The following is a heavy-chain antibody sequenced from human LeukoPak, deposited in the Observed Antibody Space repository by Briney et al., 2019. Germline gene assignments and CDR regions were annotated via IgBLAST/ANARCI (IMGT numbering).Heavy chain of an antibody. V-gene: IGHV1-2*02. CDR1: RYTFTGYS. CDR3: AIPYYYDSSGNYGPDYARYYLDY. Sequence: ASVKVSCKASRYTFTGYSMDWVRQAPGQGLEWMGWINPNSGGTNYAQKFQGRVTMTRDTSISTAYMELSRLRSDDTAVYYCAIPYYYDSSGNYGPDYARYYLDYWGQGTLVTVSS. CDR2: INPNSGGT. J-gene: IGHJ4*02. D-gene: IGHD3-22*01.